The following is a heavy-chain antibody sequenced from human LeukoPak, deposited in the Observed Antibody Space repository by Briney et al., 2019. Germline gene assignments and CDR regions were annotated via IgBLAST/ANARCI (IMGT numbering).Heavy chain of an antibody. CDR1: GGSISSYY. Sequence: PSETLSLTCTVSGGSISSYYWSWIRQPPGKGLEWIGYIYYSGNTNYNPSLKSRVTISVDTSKNQFSLKLSSVTAADTAVYYCARGYSSGWYYFDYWGQGTLVTVSS. CDR3: ARGYSSGWYYFDY. J-gene: IGHJ4*02. CDR2: IYYSGNT. V-gene: IGHV4-59*08. D-gene: IGHD6-19*01.